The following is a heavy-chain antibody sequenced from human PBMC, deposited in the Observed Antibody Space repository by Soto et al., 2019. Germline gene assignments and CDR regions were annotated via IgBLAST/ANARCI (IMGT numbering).Heavy chain of an antibody. J-gene: IGHJ4*02. D-gene: IGHD3-3*01. CDR2: IYPGDSDT. Sequence: GESLKISCTGSGYSFTRYWIGWVRQMPGKGLEWMGIIYPGDSDTRYSPSFQGQVTISADKSISTAYLQWSSLKASDTAMYYCARAYYDFWSGYPKTYYFDYWGQGTLVTVSS. V-gene: IGHV5-51*01. CDR1: GYSFTRYW. CDR3: ARAYYDFWSGYPKTYYFDY.